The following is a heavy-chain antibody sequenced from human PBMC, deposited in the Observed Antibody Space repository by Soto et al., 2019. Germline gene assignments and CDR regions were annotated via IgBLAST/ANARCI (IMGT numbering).Heavy chain of an antibody. Sequence: EVQLVESGRGLVQPGGSLRLSCAASGFTVSSNYMSWVRQAPGKGLEWVSVIYSGGGTYYADSVKGRFTISRDNSKNTLYLQMNSLRAEDTAVYYCARDVVGATTEYFQHWGQGTLVTVSS. CDR3: ARDVVGATTEYFQH. D-gene: IGHD1-26*01. V-gene: IGHV3-66*01. CDR2: IYSGGGT. J-gene: IGHJ1*01. CDR1: GFTVSSNY.